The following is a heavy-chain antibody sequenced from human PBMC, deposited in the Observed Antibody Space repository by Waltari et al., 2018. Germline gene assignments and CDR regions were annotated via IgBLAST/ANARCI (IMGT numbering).Heavy chain of an antibody. J-gene: IGHJ4*02. D-gene: IGHD2-15*01. CDR3: ATGLVVFPLMDFHN. CDR1: GDSISSYY. V-gene: IGHV4-59*04. CDR2: ISYSGST. Sequence: QVQLQESGPGLVKPSETLSLTCTVSGDSISSYYWSWIRQPAGKGLEWIGSISYSGSTYYNPSRKSRVTMSVDTSKNQFSLKLSSVTAADTAVYYCATGLVVFPLMDFHNWGQGTLVTVSS.